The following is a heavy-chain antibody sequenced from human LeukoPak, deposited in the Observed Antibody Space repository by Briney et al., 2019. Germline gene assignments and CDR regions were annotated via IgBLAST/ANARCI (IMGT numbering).Heavy chain of an antibody. J-gene: IGHJ4*02. CDR1: GFTFRNYW. CDR2: ISGDGSTT. CDR3: ASSLLGVSP. D-gene: IGHD3-3*01. Sequence: GGSLRLSCAVSGFTFRNYWMYWVRQAPGEALVWVSRISGDGSTTTYADTVKGRFTISRDNAKYTLYLQMNSLRADDTAVYYCASSLLGVSPWGQGTLVTVSS. V-gene: IGHV3-74*01.